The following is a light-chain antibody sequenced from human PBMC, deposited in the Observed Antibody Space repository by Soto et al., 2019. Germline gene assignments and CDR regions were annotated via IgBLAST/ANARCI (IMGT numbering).Light chain of an antibody. CDR1: QTIRYS. CDR2: DAS. CDR3: HQSAGSLTWT. Sequence: DIQMTQSPSSLSASVGDRVTITCRASQTIRYSLNWYQQKPGKAPKVLIYDASTFQSGVPPRFSGSGSGTDFALTISSLQPEDFATYYCHQSAGSLTWTFGQGTRVEAK. V-gene: IGKV1-39*01. J-gene: IGKJ1*01.